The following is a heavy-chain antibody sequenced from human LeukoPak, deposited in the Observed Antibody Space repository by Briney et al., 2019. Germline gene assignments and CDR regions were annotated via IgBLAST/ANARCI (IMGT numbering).Heavy chain of an antibody. CDR2: MNPNSGNT. J-gene: IGHJ3*02. CDR1: GYTFTSYD. Sequence: ASVRVSCKASGYTFTSYDINWVRQATGQGLEWMGWMNPNSGNTGYAQKFQGRVTITRNTSISTAYMELSSLRSEDTAVYYCARAVAAPLGGVDAFDIWGQGTMVTVSS. V-gene: IGHV1-8*03. D-gene: IGHD6-13*01. CDR3: ARAVAAPLGGVDAFDI.